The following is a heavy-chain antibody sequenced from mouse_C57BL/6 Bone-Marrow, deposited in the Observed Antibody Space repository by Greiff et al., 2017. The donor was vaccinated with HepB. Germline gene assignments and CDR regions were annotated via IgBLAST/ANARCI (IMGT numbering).Heavy chain of an antibody. D-gene: IGHD1-1*01. CDR1: GYTFTDYY. CDR2: INPNNGGT. Sequence: EVQLQQSGPELVKPGASVKISCKASGYTFTDYYMNWVKQSHGKSLEWIGDINPNNGGTSYNQKFKGKATLTVDKSSSSAYMELRSLTSEDSAVYYCARSNYGSSPRFAYWGQGTLVTVSA. CDR3: ARSNYGSSPRFAY. J-gene: IGHJ3*01. V-gene: IGHV1-26*01.